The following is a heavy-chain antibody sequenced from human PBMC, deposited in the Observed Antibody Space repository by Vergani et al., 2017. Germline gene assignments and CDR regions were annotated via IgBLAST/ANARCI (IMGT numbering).Heavy chain of an antibody. CDR3: ARRPLYIMITFGGVNDRPPFDY. Sequence: QLQLQESGPGLVKPSETLSLTCTVSGGSISSSSYYWGWIRQPPGKGLEWIGSIYYSGSTYYNPSLKSRVTISVDTSKNQFSLKLSSVTAADTAVYYCARRPLYIMITFGGVNDRPPFDYWGQGTLVTVSS. CDR1: GGSISSSSYY. D-gene: IGHD3-16*01. V-gene: IGHV4-39*01. CDR2: IYYSGST. J-gene: IGHJ4*02.